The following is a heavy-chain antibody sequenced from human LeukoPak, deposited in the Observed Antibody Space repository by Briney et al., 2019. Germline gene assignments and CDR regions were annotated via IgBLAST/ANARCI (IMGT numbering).Heavy chain of an antibody. CDR1: GFTFSIYW. CDR2: IKQDGSEK. Sequence: PGGSLRLSCAASGFTFSIYWMTWVRLAPGKGLEWVANIKQDGSEKYYVDSVKGRFTISRDNAKNSLFLEMNSLRATDTAVYYCVRNGGSLYYWGQGTLVTVSS. V-gene: IGHV3-7*01. CDR3: VRNGGSLYY. D-gene: IGHD2-15*01. J-gene: IGHJ4*02.